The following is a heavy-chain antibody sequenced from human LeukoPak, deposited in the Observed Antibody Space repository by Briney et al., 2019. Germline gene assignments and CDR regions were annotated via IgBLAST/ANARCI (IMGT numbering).Heavy chain of an antibody. Sequence: GGSLRVSCAASGFTFSSYAMSWVRQAPGKGLEWVSFISGSGAMTYYADSVKGRFTISRDNAMDTLYLQMNSLRADDTAVYYCVKDRVDGSGSQFDSWGQGSLVIVSS. J-gene: IGHJ4*02. CDR3: VKDRVDGSGSQFDS. CDR1: GFTFSSYA. D-gene: IGHD3-10*01. CDR2: ISGSGAMT. V-gene: IGHV3-23*01.